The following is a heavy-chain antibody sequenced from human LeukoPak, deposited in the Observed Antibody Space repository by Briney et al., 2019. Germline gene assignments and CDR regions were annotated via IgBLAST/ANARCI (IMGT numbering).Heavy chain of an antibody. V-gene: IGHV1-18*01. J-gene: IGHJ5*02. Sequence: GSSVKVSYKASGYTFTSYGISWVGQAPGQGLEWMGWISAYNGNTNYAQKLQGRVTMTTDTSTSTAYMELRSLRSDDTAVYYCARAGKYNWFDPWGEGTLVTVSS. D-gene: IGHD1-26*01. CDR1: GYTFTSYG. CDR2: ISAYNGNT. CDR3: ARAGKYNWFDP.